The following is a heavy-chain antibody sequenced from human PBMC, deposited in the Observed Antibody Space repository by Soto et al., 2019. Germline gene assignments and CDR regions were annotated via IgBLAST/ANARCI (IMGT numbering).Heavy chain of an antibody. J-gene: IGHJ6*02. CDR3: ARSGITIFGVGDYYYGMDV. D-gene: IGHD3-3*01. Sequence: ASVKVSCKASGGTFSSYAISRVRQAPGQGLEWMGGIIPIFGTANYAQKFQGRVTITADESTSTAYMELSSLRSEDTAVYYCARSGITIFGVGDYYYGMDVWGQGTTVTVSS. CDR2: IIPIFGTA. CDR1: GGTFSSYA. V-gene: IGHV1-69*13.